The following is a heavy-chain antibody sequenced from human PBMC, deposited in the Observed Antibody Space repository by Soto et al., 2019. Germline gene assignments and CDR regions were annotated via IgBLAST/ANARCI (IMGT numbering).Heavy chain of an antibody. CDR3: ARHPPNYYDSSAANWFDP. V-gene: IGHV4-59*01. CDR2: IYYSGST. J-gene: IGHJ5*02. CDR1: GRSISSYY. Sequence: SETLSLTCTVSGRSISSYYWSWIRQPPGKGLEWIGYIYYSGSTNYNPSLKSRVTISVDTSKNQFSLKLSSVTAADTAVYYCARHPPNYYDSSAANWFDPWGQGTLVTVS. D-gene: IGHD3-22*01.